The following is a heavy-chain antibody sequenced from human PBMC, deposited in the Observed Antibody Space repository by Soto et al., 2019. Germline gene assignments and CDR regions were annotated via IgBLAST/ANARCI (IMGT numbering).Heavy chain of an antibody. CDR3: ARRRIVPTTNFDY. CDR2: IFHTGAT. Sequence: SETLSLTCTVSGDSISSSSFYWGWIRQPPGKGLERIGHIFHTGATYQNPTLKSRLRMSVDTSKNQFSLNLSSVTATDTAVYYCARRRIVPTTNFDYWGQGTLVTVSS. J-gene: IGHJ4*02. D-gene: IGHD1-26*01. V-gene: IGHV4-39*01. CDR1: GDSISSSSFY.